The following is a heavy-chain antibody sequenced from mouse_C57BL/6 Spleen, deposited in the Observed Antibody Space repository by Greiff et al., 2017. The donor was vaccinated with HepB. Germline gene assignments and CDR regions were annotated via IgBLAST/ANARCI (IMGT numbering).Heavy chain of an antibody. CDR2: INPSNGGT. D-gene: IGHD1-1*01. Sequence: QVQLQQPGTELVKPGASVKLSCKASGYTFTSYWMHWVKQRPGQGLEWIGNINPSNGGTNYNEKFKSKATLTVDKSSSTAYMQLSSLTSEDSAVYYCARDLDYYGSNYDYFDYWGQGTTLTVSS. J-gene: IGHJ2*01. V-gene: IGHV1-53*01. CDR1: GYTFTSYW. CDR3: ARDLDYYGSNYDYFDY.